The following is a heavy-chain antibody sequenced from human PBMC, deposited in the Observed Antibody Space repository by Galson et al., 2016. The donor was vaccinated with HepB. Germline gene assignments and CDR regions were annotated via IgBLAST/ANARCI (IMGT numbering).Heavy chain of an antibody. D-gene: IGHD1-14*01. J-gene: IGHJ5*02. CDR1: GFTFSSSS. V-gene: IGHV3-74*01. CDR3: GKENIVGLITT. CDR2: NSTEGNVT. Sequence: SLRLSCAASGFTFSSSSMSWVRQAPGKGPVWVSRNSTEGNVTSSADSVKGRFTISRDNAKNTLYLQMNGLRADDTAVYYCGKENIVGLITTWGQGTLVTVSS.